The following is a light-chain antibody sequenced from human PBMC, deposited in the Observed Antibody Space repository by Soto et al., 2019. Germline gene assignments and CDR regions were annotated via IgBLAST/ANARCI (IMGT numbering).Light chain of an antibody. Sequence: QSVLTQPASVSGSPGQSITISCTGTSSDVGAYNYVSWYQQHPGKAPKLMIYDVSNRPSGVSNRFSGSKSGNTASLTISGLQAEDEGDYYCNSYTRSSSVVFGGGTKLTVL. J-gene: IGLJ2*01. CDR3: NSYTRSSSVV. CDR2: DVS. CDR1: SSDVGAYNY. V-gene: IGLV2-14*03.